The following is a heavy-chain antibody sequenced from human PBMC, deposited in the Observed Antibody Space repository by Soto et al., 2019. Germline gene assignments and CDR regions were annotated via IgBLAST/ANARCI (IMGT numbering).Heavy chain of an antibody. CDR2: IYYSGST. CDR3: ARHLEVAGNDAFDI. Sequence: SETLSLTCTVSGGSISPYYWSWIRQPPGKGLEWIAYIYYSGSTNYNPSLKSRVTISVDTSKNHFSLKLGSVTAADTAMYYCARHLEVAGNDAFDIWGQGTMVTVSS. D-gene: IGHD6-19*01. J-gene: IGHJ3*02. CDR1: GGSISPYY. V-gene: IGHV4-59*08.